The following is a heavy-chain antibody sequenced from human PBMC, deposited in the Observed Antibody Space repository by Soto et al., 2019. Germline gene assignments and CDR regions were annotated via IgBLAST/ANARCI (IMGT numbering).Heavy chain of an antibody. V-gene: IGHV3-11*06. J-gene: IGHJ4*02. CDR1: GFTFSDYY. CDR3: ARDHSGYHFWSGYWFYFDY. D-gene: IGHD3-3*01. Sequence: GGSLRLSCAASGFTFSDYYMSWIRQAPGKGLEWVSYISSSSSYTNYADSVKGRFTISRDNAKNSLYLQMNSLRAEDTAVYYCARDHSGYHFWSGYWFYFDYWGQGTLVTVFS. CDR2: ISSSSSYT.